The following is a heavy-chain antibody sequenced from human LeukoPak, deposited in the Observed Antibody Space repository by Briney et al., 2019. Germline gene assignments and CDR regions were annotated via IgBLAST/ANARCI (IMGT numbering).Heavy chain of an antibody. CDR2: INPNSGGT. V-gene: IGHV1-2*02. CDR3: ARPGYSSGSAPDY. D-gene: IGHD6-19*01. Sequence: ASVKVSCKASGYTFTGYYMHWVRQAPGQWLEWMGWINPNSGGTNYAQKFQGRVTMTRDTSISTAYMELGRLRSDDTAVYYCARPGYSSGSAPDYWGQGTLVTVSS. CDR1: GYTFTGYY. J-gene: IGHJ4*02.